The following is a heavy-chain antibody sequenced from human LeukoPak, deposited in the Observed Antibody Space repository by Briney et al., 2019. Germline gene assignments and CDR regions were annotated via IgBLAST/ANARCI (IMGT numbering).Heavy chain of an antibody. CDR3: VRDNPRCCGVVPANIDDY. Sequence: GGSLRLSCAASGFTFDDYGMSWVRQVPGKGLEWVAGISWNGGDTPYEDSVKGRFTISRDNAKNSLYLQMDSLRAEDTAVYYCVRDNPRCCGVVPANIDDYWGQGTLVTVSS. D-gene: IGHD2-15*01. V-gene: IGHV3-20*04. CDR1: GFTFDDYG. CDR2: ISWNGGDT. J-gene: IGHJ4*02.